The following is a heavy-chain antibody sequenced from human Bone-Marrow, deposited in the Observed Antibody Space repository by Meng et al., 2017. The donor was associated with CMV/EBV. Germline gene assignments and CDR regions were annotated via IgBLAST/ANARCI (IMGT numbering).Heavy chain of an antibody. V-gene: IGHV4-34*01. CDR1: GSPLLGY. D-gene: IGHD1-26*01. CDR3: APGFRSWSGSYSS. Sequence: VHTQRWGRRLVNTWGTLTPTWCVYGSPLLGYWSWVRQPQGKGLEWIGEITHSGSTNYNVSLKSRVTRSIDTSKNQFSLKLSSVTATDTAVYYCAPGFRSWSGSYSSWGQGTLVTVSS. J-gene: IGHJ4*02. CDR2: ITHSGST.